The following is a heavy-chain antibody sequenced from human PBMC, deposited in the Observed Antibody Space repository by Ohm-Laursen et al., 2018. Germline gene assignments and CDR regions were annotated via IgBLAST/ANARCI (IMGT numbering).Heavy chain of an antibody. CDR2: IYYSGST. CDR3: ARDTEYCSSTSCYNYFDY. CDR1: GASMIDYY. Sequence: SDTLSLTCAVSGASMIDYYWNWIRQPPGKGLEWIGYIYYSGSTKYNPSLESRVTISLDTSKNQFSLKLSSVTAADTAVYYCARDTEYCSSTSCYNYFDYWGQGTLVTVSS. D-gene: IGHD2-2*02. J-gene: IGHJ4*02. V-gene: IGHV4-59*12.